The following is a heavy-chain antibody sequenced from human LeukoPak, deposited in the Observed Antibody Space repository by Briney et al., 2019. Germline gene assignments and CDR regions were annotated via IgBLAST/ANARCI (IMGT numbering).Heavy chain of an antibody. D-gene: IGHD3-22*01. CDR2: IKQDGSEK. CDR3: ARSITMIVVDPLFYMDV. CDR1: GFTFSSYE. J-gene: IGHJ6*03. V-gene: IGHV3-7*01. Sequence: GGSLRLSCAASGFTFSSYEMSWVRQAPGKGLEWVANIKQDGSEKYYVDSVKGRFTISRDNAKNSLYLQMNSLRAEDTAVYYCARSITMIVVDPLFYMDVWGKGTTVTVSS.